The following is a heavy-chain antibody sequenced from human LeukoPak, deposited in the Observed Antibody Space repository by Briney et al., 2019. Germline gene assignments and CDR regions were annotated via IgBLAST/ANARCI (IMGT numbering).Heavy chain of an antibody. CDR2: ISSNSENI. D-gene: IGHD5-12*01. CDR1: GFTFDDYA. V-gene: IGHV3-9*01. Sequence: PGRSLRLSCAASGFTFDDYAMHWVRQAPGKGLEWVSGISSNSENIVYADSVRGRFTISRDNAKNSLYLQMNSLRAEDTAVYYCARGPVDSLNWFDPWGQGTLVTVSS. CDR3: ARGPVDSLNWFDP. J-gene: IGHJ5*02.